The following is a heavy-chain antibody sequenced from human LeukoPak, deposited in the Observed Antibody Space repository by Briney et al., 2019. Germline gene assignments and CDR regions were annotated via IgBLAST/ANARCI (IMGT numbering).Heavy chain of an antibody. D-gene: IGHD5-12*01. J-gene: IGHJ5*02. CDR1: GYPFTTYE. Sequence: ASVKVSCKTSGYPFTTYEINWVRQAAGQGLEWMGWVHPNSGNTAYAQKFQGRVTMTRDTSISTAYMELSRLRSDDTAVYYCARDGEWLRLLFWFDPWGQGTLVTVSS. CDR3: ARDGEWLRLLFWFDP. CDR2: VHPNSGNT. V-gene: IGHV1-8*01.